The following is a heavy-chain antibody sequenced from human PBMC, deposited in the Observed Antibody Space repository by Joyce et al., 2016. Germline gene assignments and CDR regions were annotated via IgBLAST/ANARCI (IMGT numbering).Heavy chain of an antibody. CDR2: IYHGGTT. D-gene: IGHD5-24*01. J-gene: IGHJ6*02. Sequence: QVQLQESGPGLVKPSETLSLTCSVSADSVSRYYWSWIRQPPGKGLEWLAYIYHGGTTKYSPTLKSRLTISVDTSKRQVSLTLSSVTAADTALYFCARGRNGYNWYYGMDVRGQGTTVTVSS. V-gene: IGHV4-59*02. CDR3: ARGRNGYNWYYGMDV. CDR1: ADSVSRYY.